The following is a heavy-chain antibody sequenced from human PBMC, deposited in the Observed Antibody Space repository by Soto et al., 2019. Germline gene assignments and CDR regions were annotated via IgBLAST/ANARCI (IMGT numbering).Heavy chain of an antibody. D-gene: IGHD5-18*01. CDR2: IYYSGST. CDR1: GGSISSSSYY. Sequence: SETLSLTCTVSGGSISSSSYYWGWIRQPPGKGLEWIVSIYYSGSTHYNPSLKSRVTISVDTSKNQFSLKLTSVTAADTAVYYCARQTYVDTDMVIDYWGQGTLVTVSS. J-gene: IGHJ4*02. CDR3: ARQTYVDTDMVIDY. V-gene: IGHV4-39*01.